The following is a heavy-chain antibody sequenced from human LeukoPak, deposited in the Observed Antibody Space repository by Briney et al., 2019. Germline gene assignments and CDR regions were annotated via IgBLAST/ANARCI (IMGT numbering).Heavy chain of an antibody. J-gene: IGHJ2*01. CDR2: INPNSGCR. CDR3: ARRWGPLCSSASCYWRDWYFDP. D-gene: IGHD2-2*01. V-gene: IGHV1-2*02. Sequence: GASVNVACQASGYTFTGYYMHWVRQAPAQALEWMGWINPNSGCRNYAQKFEGRLTMNRDTSISTAYMALSTLRSEDTAVYCARRWGPLCSSASCYWRDWYFDPWGRGTLVTVSS. CDR1: GYTFTGYY.